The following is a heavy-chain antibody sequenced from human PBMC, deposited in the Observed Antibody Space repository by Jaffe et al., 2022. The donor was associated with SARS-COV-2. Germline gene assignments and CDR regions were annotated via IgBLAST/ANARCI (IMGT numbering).Heavy chain of an antibody. V-gene: IGHV4-61*02. J-gene: IGHJ5*02. Sequence: QVQLQESGPGLVKASQTLSLTCTVSGDSISRGSSFWTWIRQPAGKGLEWIGRVYTSGSVHYNPSLESRLTISLDTAKNQFSLRLTSVTAADTAVYYCATGREAEWFDPWGQGTLVTVSS. CDR1: GDSISRGSSF. D-gene: IGHD1-1*01. CDR2: VYTSGSV. CDR3: ATGREAEWFDP.